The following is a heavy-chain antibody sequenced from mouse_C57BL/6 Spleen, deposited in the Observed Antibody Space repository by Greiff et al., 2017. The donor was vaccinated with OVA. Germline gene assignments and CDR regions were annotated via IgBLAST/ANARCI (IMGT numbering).Heavy chain of an antibody. CDR2: IDPNSGGT. CDR1: GYTFTSYW. J-gene: IGHJ3*01. D-gene: IGHD3-2*02. CDR3: ARSQTAQATGAWFAY. Sequence: QVQLQQPGAELVKPGASVKLSCKASGYTFTSYWMHWVKQRPGRGLEWIGRIDPNSGGTKYNEKFKSKATLTVDKPSSTAYMQLSSLTSEDSAVYYCARSQTAQATGAWFAYWGQGTLVTVSA. V-gene: IGHV1-72*01.